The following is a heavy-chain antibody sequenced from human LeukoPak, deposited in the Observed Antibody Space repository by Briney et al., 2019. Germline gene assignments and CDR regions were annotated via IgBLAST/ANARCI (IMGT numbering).Heavy chain of an antibody. Sequence: SETLSLTCAVYGGSFSGYYWSWIRQPPGKGLEWIGEINHSGSTNYNPSLKSRVTISVDTSKNQFSLKLSSVTAADTAVYYCATRCCSSTSCYSPPWGQGTLVTVSS. V-gene: IGHV4-34*01. CDR2: INHSGST. D-gene: IGHD2-2*01. J-gene: IGHJ5*02. CDR3: ATRCCSSTSCYSPP. CDR1: GGSFSGYY.